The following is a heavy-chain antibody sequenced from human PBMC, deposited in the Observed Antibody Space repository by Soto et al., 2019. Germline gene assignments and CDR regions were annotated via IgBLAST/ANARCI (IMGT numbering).Heavy chain of an antibody. D-gene: IGHD6-13*01. J-gene: IGHJ4*02. CDR1: GFTFDDYA. Sequence: EVQLVESGGGLVQPGRSLRLSCAASGFTFDDYAMHWVRQAPGKGLEWVSGISWSSGSIGYADSVKGRFTISRDNAKNSLYLQMNSLRAEDTALYYCAGANSSSWYYFDYWGQGTLVTVSS. CDR3: AGANSSSWYYFDY. CDR2: ISWSSGSI. V-gene: IGHV3-9*01.